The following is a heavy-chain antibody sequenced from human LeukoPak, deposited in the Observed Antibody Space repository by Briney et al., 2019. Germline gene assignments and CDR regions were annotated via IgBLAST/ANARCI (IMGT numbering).Heavy chain of an antibody. CDR3: AKGPRVTMIVQLRYFDY. CDR2: ISGSGGST. J-gene: IGHJ4*02. CDR1: GFAFSSYA. V-gene: IGHV3-23*01. D-gene: IGHD3-22*01. Sequence: PGGPRRLSCGAFGFAFSSYAMSWVRQAPGKGLEWVSAISGSGGSTYYADSVKGRFTISRDNSKNTLYLQMNSLRAEDTAVYYGAKGPRVTMIVQLRYFDYWGQGTLVTVSS.